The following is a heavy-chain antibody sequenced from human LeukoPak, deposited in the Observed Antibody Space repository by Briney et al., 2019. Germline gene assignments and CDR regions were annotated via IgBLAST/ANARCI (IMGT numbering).Heavy chain of an antibody. CDR1: GFTFTTSW. CDR3: ARDQYSSTWYRGAFDV. CDR2: IESDGTST. J-gene: IGHJ3*01. V-gene: IGHV3-74*01. D-gene: IGHD6-13*01. Sequence: GGSLRLPCAASGFTFTTSWMHWFRQAPGKGLVWVSRIESDGTSTTYADSVKGRFTISRDNAKNTLYLQMNSLRAEDTAVYYCARDQYSSTWYRGAFDVWGQGTMVSVSS.